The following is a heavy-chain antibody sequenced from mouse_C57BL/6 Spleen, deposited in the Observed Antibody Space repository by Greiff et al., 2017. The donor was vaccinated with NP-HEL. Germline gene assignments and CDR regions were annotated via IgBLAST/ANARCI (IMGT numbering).Heavy chain of an antibody. Sequence: QVQLQQPGAELVRPGSSVKLSCKASGYTFTSYWMDWVKQRPGQGLEWIGNIYPSDSETHYNQKFKDKATLTVDKSSSTAYMQLSSLTSEDSAVYYCARGGNCALFAYWGQGTLVTVSA. CDR3: ARGGNCALFAY. D-gene: IGHD2-1*01. CDR1: GYTFTSYW. V-gene: IGHV1-61*01. CDR2: IYPSDSET. J-gene: IGHJ3*01.